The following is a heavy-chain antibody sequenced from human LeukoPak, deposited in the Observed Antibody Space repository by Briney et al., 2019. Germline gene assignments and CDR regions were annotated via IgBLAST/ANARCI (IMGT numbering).Heavy chain of an antibody. J-gene: IGHJ4*02. CDR3: TAGAQCIRTSFYELFDY. CDR1: GFTFSSYG. CDR2: ISATGGTT. Sequence: GGSLRLSCAASGFTFSSYGMSWVRPAPGKGLEWVSAISATGGTTYHADSVKGRITSSRDHSKNTLHLQMNSLKTHDTAVHFFTAGAQCIRTSFYELFDYWGQGTLVTVSS. D-gene: IGHD2-2*01. V-gene: IGHV3-23*01.